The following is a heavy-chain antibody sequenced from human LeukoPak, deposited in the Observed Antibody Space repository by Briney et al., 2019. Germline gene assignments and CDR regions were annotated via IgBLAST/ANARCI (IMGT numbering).Heavy chain of an antibody. D-gene: IGHD5-18*01. CDR3: ARVMGGYSYGLDY. V-gene: IGHV3-21*01. Sequence: GGSLRLSCAASGFSFSSYSMNWVRQAPGKGLEWVSSISSSSSYIYYADSVKGRFTISRDNAKNSLYLQMNSLRAEDTAVYYCARVMGGYSYGLDYWGQGTLVTVSS. CDR1: GFSFSSYS. J-gene: IGHJ4*02. CDR2: ISSSSSYI.